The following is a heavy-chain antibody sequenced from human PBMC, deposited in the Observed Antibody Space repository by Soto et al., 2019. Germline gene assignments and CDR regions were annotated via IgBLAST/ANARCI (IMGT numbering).Heavy chain of an antibody. V-gene: IGHV3-53*01. CDR3: ATGPQRHSIYDY. CDR2: ISSYDST. J-gene: IGHJ4*02. Sequence: PGGSLRLSCAAFDFSVSNKFMTWVRQAPGKGLEWIAVISSYDSTHYADSVTGRFTISRDSSENTVFLQMISLRAEDTAIYYCATGPQRHSIYDYWGQGTMVTVSS. CDR1: DFSVSNKF.